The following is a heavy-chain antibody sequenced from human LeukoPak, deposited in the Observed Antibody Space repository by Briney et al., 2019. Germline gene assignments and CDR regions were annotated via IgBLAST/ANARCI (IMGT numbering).Heavy chain of an antibody. Sequence: GRTLRLSCAASGFTVSSNYMSWVRQAPGKGLEWVSVIYSGGSTSYADSVKGRFTISRDNSKNTLYLQMNSLRAEDTAVYYCAREVRGNYYDSSGYYDYWGQGTLVTVSS. CDR1: GFTVSSNY. V-gene: IGHV3-53*01. CDR2: IYSGGST. CDR3: AREVRGNYYDSSGYYDY. D-gene: IGHD3-22*01. J-gene: IGHJ4*02.